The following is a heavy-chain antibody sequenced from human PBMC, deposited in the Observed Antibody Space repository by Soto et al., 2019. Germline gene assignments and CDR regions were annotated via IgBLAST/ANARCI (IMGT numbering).Heavy chain of an antibody. J-gene: IGHJ5*02. D-gene: IGHD4-17*01. CDR2: ISYDGSNK. V-gene: IGHV3-30*18. CDR1: GFTFSSYG. Sequence: GGSLRLSCAASGFTFSSYGMHWVRQAPGKGLEWVAVISYDGSNKYYADSVKGRFTISRDNSKNTLYLQMNSLRAEDTAVYYCAKMTYGDYTFDPWGQGTLVTVSS. CDR3: AKMTYGDYTFDP.